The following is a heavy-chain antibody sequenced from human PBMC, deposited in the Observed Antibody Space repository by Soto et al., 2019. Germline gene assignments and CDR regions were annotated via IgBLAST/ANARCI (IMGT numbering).Heavy chain of an antibody. CDR1: GFTFSSNS. CDR2: ISSSSSTI. CDR3: ARGSGDHYYYGMDV. J-gene: IGHJ6*02. V-gene: IGHV3-48*02. Sequence: GGSLRLSCAASGFTFSSNSMSWVHQAPGKGLEWVSYISSSSSTIYYADSVKGRFTISRDNAKNSLYLQMYSLRDEDTAVYYCARGSGDHYYYGMDVWGQGTTVTVS. D-gene: IGHD3-10*01.